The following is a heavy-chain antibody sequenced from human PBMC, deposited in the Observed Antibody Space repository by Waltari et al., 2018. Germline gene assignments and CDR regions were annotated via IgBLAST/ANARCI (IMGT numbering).Heavy chain of an antibody. J-gene: IGHJ4*02. Sequence: QVQLVESGGGVVQPGRSLRLSCAASGFTFSSYGMHWVRQAPGKGLEWVAVISYDGSNKYYADSVKGRFTISRDNSKNTLYLQMNSLRAEDTAVYYCAKERRTYFDYWGQGTLVTVSS. CDR2: ISYDGSNK. V-gene: IGHV3-30*18. CDR3: AKERRTYFDY. CDR1: GFTFSSYG.